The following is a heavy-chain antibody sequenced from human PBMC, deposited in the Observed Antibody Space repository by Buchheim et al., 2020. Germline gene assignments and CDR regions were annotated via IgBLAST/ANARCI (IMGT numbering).Heavy chain of an antibody. CDR2: IWYDGSNE. Sequence: QVHLVESGGGVVQPGRSLRLSCAASGFTFSDYGMHWARQAPGKGLEWVTTIWYDGSNEYYIDSVKGRFTISRDNSKSTVYLQMDSLRVEDTAVYYCARECTSGNSNNGPTDYWGQGTL. J-gene: IGHJ4*02. CDR1: GFTFSDYG. V-gene: IGHV3-33*01. CDR3: ARECTSGNSNNGPTDY. D-gene: IGHD3-10*01.